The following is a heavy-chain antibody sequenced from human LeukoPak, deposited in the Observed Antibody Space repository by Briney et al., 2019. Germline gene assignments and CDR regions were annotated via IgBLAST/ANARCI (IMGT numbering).Heavy chain of an antibody. CDR3: ARKTSSRYYYSMDV. CDR1: GFTFSSYA. D-gene: IGHD3-16*02. J-gene: IGHJ6*02. V-gene: IGHV3-23*01. CDR2: ISGSGGST. Sequence: GGSLRLSCAASGFTFSSYAMSWVRQAPGKGLEWVSAISGSGGSTYYADSVKGRFTISRDNSENTLYLQMNSLRAEDTAVYYCARKTSSRYYYSMDVWGQGTTVTVSS.